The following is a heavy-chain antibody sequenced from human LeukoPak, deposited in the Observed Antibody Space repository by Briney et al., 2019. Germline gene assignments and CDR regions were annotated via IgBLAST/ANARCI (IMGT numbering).Heavy chain of an antibody. Sequence: GGSLRLSCAASGFTFNSYTMNWVRQAPGKGLESVSSIRSNSRGINYADSVKGRFTISRDNDKNTVFLEMNSLRAEDTAVYYCAKDRTKVTNLYGMDVWGQGTTVTVSS. CDR1: GFTFNSYT. J-gene: IGHJ6*02. D-gene: IGHD1-14*01. CDR2: IRSNSRGI. CDR3: AKDRTKVTNLYGMDV. V-gene: IGHV3-21*06.